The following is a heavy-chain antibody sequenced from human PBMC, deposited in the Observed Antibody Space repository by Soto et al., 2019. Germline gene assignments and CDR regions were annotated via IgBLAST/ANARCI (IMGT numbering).Heavy chain of an antibody. J-gene: IGHJ4*02. CDR2: ISYDGSNK. V-gene: IGHV3-30*18. Sequence: GGSLRLSFAASGFTFSSYGMHWVRQAPGKGLEWVAVISYDGSNKYYADSVKGRFTISRDNSKNTLYLQMNSLRAEDTAVYYCAKDKQWEHSYDYWGQGTLVTVSS. D-gene: IGHD1-26*01. CDR1: GFTFSSYG. CDR3: AKDKQWEHSYDY.